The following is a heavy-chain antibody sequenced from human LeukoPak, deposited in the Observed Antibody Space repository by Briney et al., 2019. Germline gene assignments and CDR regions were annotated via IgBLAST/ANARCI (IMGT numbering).Heavy chain of an antibody. D-gene: IGHD6-19*01. Sequence: ASVKVSCKASGYTFTSYGISWVRQAPGQGLEWMGWISAYNGNTNYAQKLQGRVTMTTDTSTSTAYMEPRSLRSDETAVYYCGRLYGSGWPLECMDVWGQGTTVTVSS. CDR2: ISAYNGNT. CDR1: GYTFTSYG. CDR3: GRLYGSGWPLECMDV. V-gene: IGHV1-18*01. J-gene: IGHJ6*02.